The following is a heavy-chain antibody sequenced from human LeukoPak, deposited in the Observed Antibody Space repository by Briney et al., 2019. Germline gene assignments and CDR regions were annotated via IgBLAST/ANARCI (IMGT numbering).Heavy chain of an antibody. CDR1: GGSISSYY. D-gene: IGHD1-26*01. Sequence: SETLSLTCTVSGGSISSYYWSWIRQPPGKGLEWIGYIYYSGSTNYNPSLKSRVTISVDTSKNQFSLKLSSVTAADTAVYYCARSYYFDYWGQGTLVTVSS. J-gene: IGHJ4*02. V-gene: IGHV4-59*01. CDR3: ARSYYFDY. CDR2: IYYSGST.